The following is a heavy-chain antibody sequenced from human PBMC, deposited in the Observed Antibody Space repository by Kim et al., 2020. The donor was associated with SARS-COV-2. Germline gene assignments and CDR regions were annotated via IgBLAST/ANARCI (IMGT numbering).Heavy chain of an antibody. J-gene: IGHJ4*02. Sequence: YAQKFQGRVTMTRNTSISTAYMELSSLRSEDTAVYYCATSGYCSGGSCSYWGQGTLVTVSS. CDR3: ATSGYCSGGSCSY. D-gene: IGHD2-15*01. V-gene: IGHV1-8*01.